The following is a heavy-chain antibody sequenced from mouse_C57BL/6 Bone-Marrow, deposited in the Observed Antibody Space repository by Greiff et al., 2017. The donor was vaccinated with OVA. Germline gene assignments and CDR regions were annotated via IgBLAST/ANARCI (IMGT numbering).Heavy chain of an antibody. CDR2: INPNNGGT. V-gene: IGHV1-22*01. Sequence: VQLQQSGPELVKPGASVKMSCKASGYTFTDYNMHWVKQSHGKSLEWIGYINPNNGGTSYNQKFKGKATLTVNKSSSTAYMELRSLTSEDSAVYYCANSSGYAAWFAYWGQGTLVTVSA. CDR1: GYTFTDYN. CDR3: ANSSGYAAWFAY. J-gene: IGHJ3*01. D-gene: IGHD3-2*02.